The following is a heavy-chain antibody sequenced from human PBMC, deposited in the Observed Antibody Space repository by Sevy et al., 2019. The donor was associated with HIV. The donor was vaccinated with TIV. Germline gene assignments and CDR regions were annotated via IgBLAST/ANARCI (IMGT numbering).Heavy chain of an antibody. V-gene: IGHV3-33*01. CDR1: GFNFSNYA. Sequence: GGSLRLSCAASGFNFSNYAMHWVRQAPGKGLEWVALIWYDGSNKNYADSNSMKGRFTSSRDNSKNTLYLQMNNLRAEYTAVYYCARESREFRFDPWGQGTLVTVSS. CDR3: ARESREFRFDP. J-gene: IGHJ5*02. CDR2: IWYDGSNK.